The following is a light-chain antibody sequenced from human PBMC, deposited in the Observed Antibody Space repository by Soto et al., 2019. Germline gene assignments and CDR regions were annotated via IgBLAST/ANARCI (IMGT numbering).Light chain of an antibody. J-gene: IGKJ4*01. CDR2: AAS. V-gene: IGKV1-9*01. Sequence: DIQLTQSPSLLSASVGDRVTITCRASQTISKFLSWYQQKPGKAPKLLIYAASTLQDGVPSRFSGSGSGTEFTLTISSLPPADFATYYCQLINSFFGGGTRVEI. CDR3: QLINSF. CDR1: QTISKF.